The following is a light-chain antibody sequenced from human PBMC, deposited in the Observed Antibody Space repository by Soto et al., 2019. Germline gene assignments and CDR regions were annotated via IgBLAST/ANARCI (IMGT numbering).Light chain of an antibody. V-gene: IGLV2-14*01. J-gene: IGLJ1*01. CDR2: EVS. CDR1: SSDVGSYNY. CDR3: SSYTTRTTLYV. Sequence: QSALTQPASVSGSPGQSITISCTGTSSDVGSYNYVSWYQLHPGKAPKLMIYEVSNRPSGVSNRFSGSKSGDMASLTISGLQAEDEAHYYCSSYTTRTTLYVFGTGTKVTVL.